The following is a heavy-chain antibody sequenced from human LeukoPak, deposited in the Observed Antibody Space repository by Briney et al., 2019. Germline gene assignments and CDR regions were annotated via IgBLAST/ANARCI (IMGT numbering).Heavy chain of an antibody. CDR3: ARNPTIFGVVIVPDY. J-gene: IGHJ4*02. V-gene: IGHV3-7*01. CDR2: IKQDGSEK. CDR1: GFTFSSYW. Sequence: GGSLRLSCAASGFTFSSYWMSWVRQAPGKGLEWVANIKQDGSEKYHVDSVKGRFTVSRDNAKNSLYLQMNSLRAEDTAVYYCARNPTIFGVVIVPDYWGQGTLVTVSS. D-gene: IGHD3-3*01.